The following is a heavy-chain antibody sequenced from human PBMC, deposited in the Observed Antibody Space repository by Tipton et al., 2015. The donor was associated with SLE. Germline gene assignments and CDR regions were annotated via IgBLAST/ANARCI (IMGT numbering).Heavy chain of an antibody. CDR3: ASLGRCYFNH. D-gene: IGHD3-10*01. V-gene: IGHV3-53*04. Sequence: LSLTCAASEFTVTGNYMSWVRQAPGKGLEWVSIIYSGDTTSYADSVKGRFTISRHSSKNTFYLQMRSLRLEDTAVYYCASLGRCYFNHWGRGTLVTVPS. CDR1: EFTVTGNY. CDR2: IYSGDTT. J-gene: IGHJ2*01.